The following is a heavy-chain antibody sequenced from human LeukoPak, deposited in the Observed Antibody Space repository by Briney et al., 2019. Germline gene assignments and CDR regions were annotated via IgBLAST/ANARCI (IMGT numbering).Heavy chain of an antibody. D-gene: IGHD6-19*01. J-gene: IGHJ3*02. CDR1: GYTFTSYD. CDR3: ARRMEQWRDAFDI. V-gene: IGHV1-8*01. Sequence: ASVKVSCKASGYTFTSYDINWVRQATGQGLEWMGWMNPNSGNTGYARKFQGRVTMTRNTSISTAYMELSSLRSEDTAVYYCARRMEQWRDAFDIWGQGTMVTVSS. CDR2: MNPNSGNT.